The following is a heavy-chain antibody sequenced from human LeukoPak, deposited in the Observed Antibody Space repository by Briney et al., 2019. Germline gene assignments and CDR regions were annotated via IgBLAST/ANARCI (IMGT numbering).Heavy chain of an antibody. J-gene: IGHJ6*02. CDR2: ISGSGGST. D-gene: IGHD2-2*01. CDR3: AKVDVVVPAAINLPYYYYGMDV. Sequence: GGSLRLSCAASGFTFSSYAMSWVRQAPGKGLEWVSAISGSGGSTYYADSVKGRFTISGDNSKNTLYLQMNSLRAEDTAVYYCAKVDVVVPAAINLPYYYYGMDVWGQGTTVTVSS. CDR1: GFTFSSYA. V-gene: IGHV3-23*01.